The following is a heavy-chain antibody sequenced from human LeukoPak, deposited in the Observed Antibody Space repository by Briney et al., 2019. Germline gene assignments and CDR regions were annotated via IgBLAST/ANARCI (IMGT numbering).Heavy chain of an antibody. D-gene: IGHD4-11*01. V-gene: IGHV1-18*01. J-gene: IGHJ4*02. Sequence: ASVKVSCKASGYTFTSYGISWVRQAPGQGLEWMGWISAYNGNTNYAQKLQGRVTMTTDTSTSTAYMELRSLRSDDTAVYYCARDALYSNYGPGHYWGQGTLVTVSS. CDR2: ISAYNGNT. CDR1: GYTFTSYG. CDR3: ARDALYSNYGPGHY.